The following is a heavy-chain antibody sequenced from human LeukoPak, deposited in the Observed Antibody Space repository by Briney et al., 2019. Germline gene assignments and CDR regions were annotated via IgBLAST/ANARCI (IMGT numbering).Heavy chain of an antibody. CDR2: IYHSGST. D-gene: IGHD3-10*01. J-gene: IGHJ4*02. Sequence: PSETLSLTCTVSGYSISSGYYWGWIRQPPGKGLEWIGSIYHSGSTYYNPSLKSRVTISVDTSKNQFSLKLSSVTAADTAVYYCARVRTLLPDDYWGQGTLVTVSS. CDR1: GYSISSGYY. V-gene: IGHV4-38-2*02. CDR3: ARVRTLLPDDY.